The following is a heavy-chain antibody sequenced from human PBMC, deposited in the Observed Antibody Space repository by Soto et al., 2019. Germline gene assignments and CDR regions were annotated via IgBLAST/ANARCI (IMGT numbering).Heavy chain of an antibody. CDR1: GFTVTANY. D-gene: IGHD3-16*01. J-gene: IGHJ4*02. CDR3: HGWGV. Sequence: VQVVETGGGLIQPGGSLRLSCAVSGFTVTANYMSWVRQTPGKGLDWVSVIFTGGTTNYADSVRGRFTMSRDISQNTVDLQMTGLRDEDTAVYYCHGWGVWGQGTLVTVSS. CDR2: IFTGGTT. V-gene: IGHV3-53*02.